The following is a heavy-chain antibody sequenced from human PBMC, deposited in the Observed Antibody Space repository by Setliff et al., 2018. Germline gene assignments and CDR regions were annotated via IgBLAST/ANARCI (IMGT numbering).Heavy chain of an antibody. CDR2: ISGSGSII. CDR3: ARDYPGPDH. J-gene: IGHJ5*02. Sequence: PGGSLRLSCAASGFTFSSYWMSWVRQAPGKGLEWVSYISGSGSIIYYADSVKGRFTISRDNAKNSLYLQMNSLRGEDTAVYYCARDYPGPDHWGQGTLVTVSS. D-gene: IGHD3-16*02. V-gene: IGHV3-48*04. CDR1: GFTFSSYW.